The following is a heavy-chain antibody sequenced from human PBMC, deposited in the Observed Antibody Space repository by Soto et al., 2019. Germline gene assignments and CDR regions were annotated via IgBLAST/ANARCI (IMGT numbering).Heavy chain of an antibody. D-gene: IGHD3-16*01. V-gene: IGHV3-30*04. CDR1: GFTFSSYA. J-gene: IGHJ3*02. CDR2: ISYDGSNK. CDR3: ARERRGKGAFDI. Sequence: GGSLRLSCAASGFTFSSYAMHWVRQAPGKGLEWVAVISYDGSNKYYADSVKGRFTISRDNSKNTLYLQMNSLSAEDTAVYYCARERRGKGAFDIWGQGTMVTVSS.